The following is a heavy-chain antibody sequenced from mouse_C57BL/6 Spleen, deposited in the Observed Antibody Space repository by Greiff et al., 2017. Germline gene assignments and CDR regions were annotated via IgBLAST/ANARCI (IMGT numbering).Heavy chain of an antibody. J-gene: IGHJ3*01. D-gene: IGHD2-5*01. CDR1: GYTFTSYW. CDR3: ARGGWNSNYAVTWFAY. CDR2: IYPSDSET. Sequence: QVQLQQPGAELVRPGSSVKLSCKASGYTFTSYWMDWVKQRPGQGLEWIGNIYPSDSETHYNQKFKDKATLTVDKSSSTAYMQLSSLTSEDSAVYYCARGGWNSNYAVTWFAYWGQGTLVTVSA. V-gene: IGHV1-61*01.